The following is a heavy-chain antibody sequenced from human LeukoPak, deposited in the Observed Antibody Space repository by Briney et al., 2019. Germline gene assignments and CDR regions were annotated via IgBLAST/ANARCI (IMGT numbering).Heavy chain of an antibody. CDR3: ARDCDFWSGYPTLGYYYYYYGMDV. D-gene: IGHD3-3*01. V-gene: IGHV1-18*01. Sequence: ASVKVSCKASGYTFTSYGISWVRQAPGQGLEWMGWISAYNGNTNYAQKLQGRVTMTTDTSTSTAYMELRSLRSDDTAVYYCARDCDFWSGYPTLGYYYYYYGMDVWGQGTTVTVPS. CDR2: ISAYNGNT. J-gene: IGHJ6*02. CDR1: GYTFTSYG.